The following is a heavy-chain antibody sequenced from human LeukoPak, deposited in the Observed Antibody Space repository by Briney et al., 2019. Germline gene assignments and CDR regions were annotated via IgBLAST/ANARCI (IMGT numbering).Heavy chain of an antibody. V-gene: IGHV4-39*01. CDR1: GGSISSSTYH. Sequence: SETLSLTCTVSGGSISSSTYHWGWVRQPPGKGLEWIGSTFFGGSTYYNPSLKSRVTISIDTSKNQFSLRLSSVTAADTAVYYCARHGIDVLLKDYYFDYWGQGTRVTVSS. CDR2: TFFGGST. J-gene: IGHJ4*02. D-gene: IGHD3-16*01. CDR3: ARHGIDVLLKDYYFDY.